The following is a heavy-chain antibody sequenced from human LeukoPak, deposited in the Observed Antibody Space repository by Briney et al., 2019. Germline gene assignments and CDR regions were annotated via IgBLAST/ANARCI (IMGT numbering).Heavy chain of an antibody. CDR1: GGSISHYF. CDR2: VYYRGNT. CDR3: ARHADIAAYREGMDV. D-gene: IGHD2-15*01. V-gene: IGHV4-59*01. J-gene: IGHJ6*04. Sequence: PSETLSLTCTVTGGSISHYFWSWIRQPPGQGLEWVGYVYYRGNTIYSPSLRSRVTISVDSSKNELSLKMTSVTAADTAVYYCARHADIAAYREGMDVWGKGTTVTVSS.